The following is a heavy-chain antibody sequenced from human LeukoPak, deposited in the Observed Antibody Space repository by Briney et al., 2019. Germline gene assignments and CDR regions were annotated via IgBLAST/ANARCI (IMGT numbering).Heavy chain of an antibody. D-gene: IGHD3-22*01. J-gene: IGHJ4*02. CDR3: AKDHESDGYPCLDH. V-gene: IGHV3-23*01. Sequence: GGSLRLSCAASGFTFSRLAMTWVRQAPGKGLEWVSTISASGPYYADAVRGRFTISRDNSRNTLSLQMDSLRAEDTAVYYCAKDHESDGYPCLDHWGLGTLVTVSS. CDR2: ISASGP. CDR1: GFTFSRLA.